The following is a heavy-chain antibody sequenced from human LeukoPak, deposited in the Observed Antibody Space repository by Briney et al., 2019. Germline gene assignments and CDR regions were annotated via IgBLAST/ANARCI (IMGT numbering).Heavy chain of an antibody. CDR1: GGSFSGYY. V-gene: IGHV4-34*01. CDR2: INHSGST. CDR3: ASLVGATTSGPWFDP. Sequence: SETLSLTCAVYGGSFSGYYWSWIRQPPGKGLEWIGEINHSGSTNYNPSLKSRVTISVDTSKNQFSLKLSSVTAADTAVYYCASLVGATTSGPWFDPWGQGTLVTVSS. J-gene: IGHJ5*02. D-gene: IGHD1-26*01.